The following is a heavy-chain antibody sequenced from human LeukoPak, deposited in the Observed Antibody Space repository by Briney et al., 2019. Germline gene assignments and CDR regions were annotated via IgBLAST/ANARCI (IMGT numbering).Heavy chain of an antibody. J-gene: IGHJ4*02. Sequence: GGSLRLSCAASGFTFDDYGMSWVRQAPGKGLEWVSYIGSSGSTVYYAYSVKGRFTISRDNAKNSVSLHMNSLRVDDTAVYYCARGPSLDYWGQGSLVTVSS. CDR3: ARGPSLDY. CDR2: IGSSGSTV. V-gene: IGHV3-48*03. CDR1: GFTFDDYG.